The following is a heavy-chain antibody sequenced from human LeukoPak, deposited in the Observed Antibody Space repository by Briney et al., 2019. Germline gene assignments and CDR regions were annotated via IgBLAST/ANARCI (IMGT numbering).Heavy chain of an antibody. CDR1: GGSISSSSYY. J-gene: IGHJ4*02. V-gene: IGHV4-39*01. CDR2: IYYSGST. D-gene: IGHD3-22*01. Sequence: SETLSLTCTVSGGSISSSSYYWGWIRQPPGKGLEWIGSIYYSGSTYYNPSLKSRVTISVDTAKNQFSLKLSSVTAADTAVYYCARAGDSAPVDYWGQGTLVIVSS. CDR3: ARAGDSAPVDY.